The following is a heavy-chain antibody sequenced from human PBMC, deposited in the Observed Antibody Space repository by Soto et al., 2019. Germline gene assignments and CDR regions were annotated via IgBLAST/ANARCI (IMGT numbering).Heavy chain of an antibody. CDR2: IWYYGSNK. Sequence: GGSLRLSCAASGFTFSSYGMHWVRQAPGKGLEWVAVIWYYGSNKYYADSVKGRFTISRDNSKNTLYLQMNSLRAEDTAVYYCAREDYYDSSGYYYDAFDIWGQGTMVTVSS. J-gene: IGHJ3*02. D-gene: IGHD3-22*01. CDR1: GFTFSSYG. V-gene: IGHV3-33*01. CDR3: AREDYYDSSGYYYDAFDI.